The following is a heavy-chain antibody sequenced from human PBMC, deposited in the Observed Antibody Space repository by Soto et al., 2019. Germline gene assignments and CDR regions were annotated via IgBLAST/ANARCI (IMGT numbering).Heavy chain of an antibody. CDR2: IRSKANSYAT. CDR1: GFTFSGSA. J-gene: IGHJ6*03. CDR3: TTMQPLYYYYYMDV. V-gene: IGHV3-73*01. Sequence: KVSCAASGFTFSGSAMHWVRQASGKGLEWVGRIRSKANSYATAYAASVKGRFTISRDDPKNTAYLQMNSLKTEDTAVYYCTTMQPLYYYYYMDVWGKGTTVTVSS.